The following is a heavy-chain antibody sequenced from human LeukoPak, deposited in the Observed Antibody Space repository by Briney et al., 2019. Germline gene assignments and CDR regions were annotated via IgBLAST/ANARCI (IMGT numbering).Heavy chain of an antibody. V-gene: IGHV3-74*01. CDR2: ISDDGSST. J-gene: IGHJ4*02. CDR1: GFTFSDYW. CDR3: ARISREPGYSSDY. Sequence: GGSLRLSCAASGFTFSDYWMHWVRQAPGKGLVWASRISDDGSSTSYADSVKGRFTISRANAKNTLYLQMNSLRAEDTAVYYCARISREPGYSSDYWGQGTLVTVSS. D-gene: IGHD5-18*01.